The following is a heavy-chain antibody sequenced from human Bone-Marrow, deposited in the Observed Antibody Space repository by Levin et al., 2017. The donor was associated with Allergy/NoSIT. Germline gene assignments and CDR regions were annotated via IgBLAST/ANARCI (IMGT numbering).Heavy chain of an antibody. Sequence: SCVGSGFTFNSYTMHWVRQAPGKGLEWVSSLSRGSDFVYYADSVKGRFSISRDNAKNSVYLHMHGLRAEDTAVYYCARPEGREIIVGTAFDIWGQGTLVSVSS. V-gene: IGHV3-21*06. CDR2: LSRGSDFV. CDR1: GFTFNSYT. CDR3: ARPEGREIIVGTAFDI. J-gene: IGHJ3*02. D-gene: IGHD5-24*01.